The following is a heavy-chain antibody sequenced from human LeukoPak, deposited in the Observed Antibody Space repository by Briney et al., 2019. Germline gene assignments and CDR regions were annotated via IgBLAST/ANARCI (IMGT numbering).Heavy chain of an antibody. CDR2: INQDGSER. D-gene: IGHD4-23*01. CDR3: ARAVAARSFYFDY. Sequence: GGSLRLSCAASGFTFSSYSMNWVRQAPGKGLEWVANINQDGSERYLVDSVKGRFTISRDNVKNSLFLQMNSLRAEDTAVYYCARAVAARSFYFDYWGQGTLVTVSS. J-gene: IGHJ4*02. CDR1: GFTFSSYS. V-gene: IGHV3-7*01.